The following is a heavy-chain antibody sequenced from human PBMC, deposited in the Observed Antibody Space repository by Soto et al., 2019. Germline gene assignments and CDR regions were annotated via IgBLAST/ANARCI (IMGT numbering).Heavy chain of an antibody. D-gene: IGHD3-16*01. V-gene: IGHV3-33*05. J-gene: IGHJ4*02. Sequence: QVQLVESGGGVVQPGTSLRLSCVGSGFTFRSYVIHWVRQAPGKGLEWVALISYDGSNTYYDDSVKGRFTISRDNSRNTVDLQMDSLRLEDTALYYCARWGTTGGLDVWGQGTLVSVSS. CDR2: ISYDGSNT. CDR1: GFTFRSYV. CDR3: ARWGTTGGLDV.